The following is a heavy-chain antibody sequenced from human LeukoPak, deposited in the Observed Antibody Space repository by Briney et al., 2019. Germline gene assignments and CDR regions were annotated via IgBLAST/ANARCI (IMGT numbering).Heavy chain of an antibody. J-gene: IGHJ4*02. Sequence: GGSLRLSCAASGFTFSDAWMSWVRQAPGKGLEWVGRFKSKADGGTPDYAAPVKGRFTISRDDSKNTLYLQMNSLKTEDTAEYYCTTSTGTTWIGDYWGQGTLVTVSS. CDR1: GFTFSDAW. V-gene: IGHV3-15*01. D-gene: IGHD1-1*01. CDR3: TTSTGTTWIGDY. CDR2: FKSKADGGTP.